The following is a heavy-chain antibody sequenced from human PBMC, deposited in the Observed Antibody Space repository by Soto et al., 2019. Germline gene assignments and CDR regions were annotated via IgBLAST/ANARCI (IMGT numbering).Heavy chain of an antibody. Sequence: HPGGSLRLSCAASGFSFSTYGMHWVRQAPGKGLEWVAFISNDGSNKYYADSVKGRFTISRDNSKNTLYLQMNSLRAEDTAVYYSEKGFGNYWAFAYWGKGTLVTVSS. CDR3: EKGFGNYWAFAY. CDR2: ISNDGSNK. CDR1: GFSFSTYG. D-gene: IGHD1-26*01. V-gene: IGHV3-30*18. J-gene: IGHJ4*02.